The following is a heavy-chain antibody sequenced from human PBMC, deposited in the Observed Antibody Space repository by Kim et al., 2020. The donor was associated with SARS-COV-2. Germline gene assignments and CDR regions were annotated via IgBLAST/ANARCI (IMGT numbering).Heavy chain of an antibody. V-gene: IGHV5-10-1*01. CDR2: IDPSDSYT. J-gene: IGHJ6*01. D-gene: IGHD6-13*01. CDR3: ARSGYSSSWYAPDYYYYYGMDG. CDR1: GYSFTSYW. Sequence: GESLKISCKGSGYSFTSYWISWVRQMPGKGLEWMGRIDPSDSYTNYSPSFQGHVTIPADKSISTAYLQWSSLKASDNAMYYCARSGYSSSWYAPDYYYYYGMDGWGQGTTVTVSS.